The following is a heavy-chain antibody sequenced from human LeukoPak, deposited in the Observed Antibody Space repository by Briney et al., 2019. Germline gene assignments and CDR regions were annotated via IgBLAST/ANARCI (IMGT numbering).Heavy chain of an antibody. CDR1: GFTFSSYA. D-gene: IGHD3-9*01. J-gene: IGHJ4*02. CDR2: ISGSGGST. CDR3: AKDRTERYLHY. V-gene: IGHV3-23*01. Sequence: PGVSLRLSCGASGFTFSSYAMSWVREAPGKGVEWVSAISGSGGSTYYADSVKGRFTIYRDNSKNTLYLQMNSLRAEDKAVYYCAKDRTERYLHYWGQGTLVTVSS.